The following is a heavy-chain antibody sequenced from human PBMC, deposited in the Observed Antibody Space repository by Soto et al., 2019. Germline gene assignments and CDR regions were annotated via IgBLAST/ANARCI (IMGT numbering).Heavy chain of an antibody. Sequence: QVQLQESGPGLVKASQTLSLICSVSGESISSGGYYWSWIRHHPGKGLEWIGYIYDSESAYYNLSLKSRVTISMDTSKNHFAMKLSSVTAADTAVYYCARASSSSSAADYWGQGTLITVSS. CDR1: GESISSGGYY. J-gene: IGHJ4*02. V-gene: IGHV4-31*03. CDR2: IYDSESA. CDR3: ARASSSSSAADY. D-gene: IGHD6-6*01.